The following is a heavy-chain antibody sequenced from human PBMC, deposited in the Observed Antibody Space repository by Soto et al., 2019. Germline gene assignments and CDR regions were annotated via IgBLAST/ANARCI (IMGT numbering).Heavy chain of an antibody. J-gene: IGHJ4*02. CDR2: ISGNGGT. Sequence: GGSLRLSCAASGFTFRIYAMSWVRQAPGKGLEWVSTISGNGGTSYADFERCRFTISRDISKNTLFLQMNSLRAEDTAVYYCAKDAPGSGWLSDYWGQGTRVTVSS. CDR1: GFTFRIYA. V-gene: IGHV3-23*01. CDR3: AKDAPGSGWLSDY. D-gene: IGHD3-22*01.